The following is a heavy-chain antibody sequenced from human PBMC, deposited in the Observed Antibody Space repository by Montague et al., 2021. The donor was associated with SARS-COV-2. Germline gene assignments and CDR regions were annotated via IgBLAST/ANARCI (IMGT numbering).Heavy chain of an antibody. CDR1: GFTFTNYA. V-gene: IGHV3-30*04. D-gene: IGHD3-22*01. CDR2: ISNDGSHE. J-gene: IGHJ4*02. Sequence: SLRLSCAASGFTFTNYAMHWVRQAPGKGLEWVAVISNDGSHEYYADSVKGRLTISRDNSRNTLYLQMNSLRPEDSAVYYCARDAGRISVMVVVNGAYLDYWGQGTLVTISS. CDR3: ARDAGRISVMVVVNGAYLDY.